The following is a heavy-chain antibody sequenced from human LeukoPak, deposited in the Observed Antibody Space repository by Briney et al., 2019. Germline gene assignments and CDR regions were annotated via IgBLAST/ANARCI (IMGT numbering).Heavy chain of an antibody. J-gene: IGHJ4*02. V-gene: IGHV4-59*08. Sequence: PSETMSLTCAIYGGSSTGYFWSWIRQPPGKRLEWIGYVHYSGSTNYNPSLESRVTISVDTSKNQFSLKLSSVTAADTAVYYCARHGHSSSWEPYFDYWGQGTLVTVSS. CDR1: GGSSTGYF. D-gene: IGHD6-13*01. CDR3: ARHGHSSSWEPYFDY. CDR2: VHYSGST.